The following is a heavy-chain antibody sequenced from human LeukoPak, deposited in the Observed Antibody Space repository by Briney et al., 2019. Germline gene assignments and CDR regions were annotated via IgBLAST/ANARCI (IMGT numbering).Heavy chain of an antibody. CDR3: ARTREWLSHEDY. Sequence: GGSLRLSCAASGFTFDDYGMSWVRQAPGKGLEWVSGINWNGGSTGYADSVKGRFTISRDNAKNSLYLRMNSLRAEDTAVYYCARTREWLSHEDYWGQGTLVTVSS. CDR1: GFTFDDYG. D-gene: IGHD3-3*01. V-gene: IGHV3-20*04. CDR2: INWNGGST. J-gene: IGHJ4*02.